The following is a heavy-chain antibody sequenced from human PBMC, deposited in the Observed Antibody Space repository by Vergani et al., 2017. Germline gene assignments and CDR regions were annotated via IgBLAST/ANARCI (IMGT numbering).Heavy chain of an antibody. CDR2: ISGSGGST. V-gene: IGHV3-23*01. D-gene: IGHD3-22*01. CDR1: GFTFSSYA. Sequence: EVQLLESGGGLVQPGGSLRLSCAASGFTFSSYAMSWVRQAPGKGLEWVSAISGSGGSTYYADSVQGRFTISRDNSKNTLYLQMNSLRAEDTAVYYCAKDGGGYYDSSGYYDYWGQGTLVTVSS. J-gene: IGHJ4*02. CDR3: AKDGGGYYDSSGYYDY.